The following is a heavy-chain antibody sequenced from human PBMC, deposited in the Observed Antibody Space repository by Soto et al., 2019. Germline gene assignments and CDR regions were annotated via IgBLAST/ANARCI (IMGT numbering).Heavy chain of an antibody. CDR1: GGSISSGGYS. J-gene: IGHJ6*02. CDR3: ARASAYGSGSTAGGRYYDGMDG. D-gene: IGHD3-10*01. Sequence: SETLSLTCAVSGGSISSGGYSWSWIRQPPGKGLEWMGYIYQSGSTYYNPSLKSRVTISVDRSVNQVSLRLSSVTAADTAGYYCARASAYGSGSTAGGRYYDGMDGWGQGTKVSVSS. V-gene: IGHV4-30-2*01. CDR2: IYQSGST.